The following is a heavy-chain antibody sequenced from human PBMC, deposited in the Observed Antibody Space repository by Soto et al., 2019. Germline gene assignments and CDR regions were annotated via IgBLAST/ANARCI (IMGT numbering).Heavy chain of an antibody. CDR1: GYSFTTSW. J-gene: IGHJ5*02. CDR3: ARLVGGLGSSGYRQNWFDP. V-gene: IGHV5-51*01. D-gene: IGHD3-22*01. CDR2: IYLGDSDT. Sequence: PGESLKISCKGSGYSFTTSWIGWVRQMPGKGLEWMGIIYLGDSDTKYSPSFEGQVTISADKSITTAYLQWSSLKASDTAIYYCARLVGGLGSSGYRQNWFDPWGQGTQGTVS.